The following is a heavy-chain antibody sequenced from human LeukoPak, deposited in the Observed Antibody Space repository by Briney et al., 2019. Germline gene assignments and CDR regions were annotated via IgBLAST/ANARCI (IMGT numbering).Heavy chain of an antibody. CDR1: GGSVSSGGYY. Sequence: SETVSLTCTVSGGSVSSGGYYWSWIRQPPGKGLEWIGYIYYSGSTNYNPSLKSRVTISVDTSKNQFSLKLSSVTAADTAVYYCAREEVGSTSPFDYWGQGTLVTVSS. CDR2: IYYSGST. J-gene: IGHJ4*02. V-gene: IGHV4-61*08. CDR3: AREEVGSTSPFDY. D-gene: IGHD2-2*01.